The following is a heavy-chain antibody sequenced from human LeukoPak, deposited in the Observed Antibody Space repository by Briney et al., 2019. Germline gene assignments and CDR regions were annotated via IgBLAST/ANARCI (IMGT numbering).Heavy chain of an antibody. CDR2: IYNSGNT. J-gene: IGHJ4*02. CDR3: ARARYFDC. CDR1: GGSISSGDYY. Sequence: PSETLSLTCTGSGGSISSGDYYWSGIRRPPGKGLEWIGFIYNSGNTNYNPSLKSRVTISVDTSKNQFSLKLSSVTAADTAVYYCARARYFDCWGQGTLVTVSS. D-gene: IGHD2-15*01. V-gene: IGHV4-61*08.